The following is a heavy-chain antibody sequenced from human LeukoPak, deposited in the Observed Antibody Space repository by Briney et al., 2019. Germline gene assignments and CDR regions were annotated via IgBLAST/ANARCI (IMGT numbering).Heavy chain of an antibody. V-gene: IGHV4-39*02. Sequence: SETLSLTCTVSGGSISSSSYSWGWIRQPPGKGLEWIGSIYYSGSTYYNPSLKSRVTISVDTSKNQFSLKLSSVTAADTAVYYCARDSIVLMVYAMPNWFDPWGQGTLVTVSS. D-gene: IGHD2-8*01. CDR1: GGSISSSSYS. J-gene: IGHJ5*02. CDR3: ARDSIVLMVYAMPNWFDP. CDR2: IYYSGST.